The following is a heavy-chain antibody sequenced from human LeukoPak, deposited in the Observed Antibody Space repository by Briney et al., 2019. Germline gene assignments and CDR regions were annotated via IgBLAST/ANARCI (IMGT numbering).Heavy chain of an antibody. D-gene: IGHD3-16*02. CDR2: IQSDSGDT. V-gene: IGHV1-2*02. CDR3: ARDLTGDLYTFFDY. J-gene: IGHJ4*02. Sequence: ASVKVSFKTTGYTFTVYHLHWVRQAPGQGLEWMAWIQSDSGDTNYAQKFQGRVTVTRDKFTRTSYIEVDRLSSDDTAVYYCARDLTGDLYTFFDYWGQGTLVTVSS. CDR1: GYTFTVYH.